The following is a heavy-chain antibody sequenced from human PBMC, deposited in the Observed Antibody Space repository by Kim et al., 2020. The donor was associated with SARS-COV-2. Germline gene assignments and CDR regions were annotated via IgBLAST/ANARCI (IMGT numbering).Heavy chain of an antibody. CDR1: GDSVSSNSAA. Sequence: SQTLSLTCAISGDSVSSNSAAWNWIRQSPSRGLEWLGRTYYRSKWYNDYAVSVKSRITINPDTSKNQFSLQLNSVTPEDTAVYYCAREGSSIAARRAWRGWFDPWGQGTLVTVSS. CDR2: TYYRSKWYN. CDR3: AREGSSIAARRAWRGWFDP. V-gene: IGHV6-1*01. D-gene: IGHD6-6*01. J-gene: IGHJ5*02.